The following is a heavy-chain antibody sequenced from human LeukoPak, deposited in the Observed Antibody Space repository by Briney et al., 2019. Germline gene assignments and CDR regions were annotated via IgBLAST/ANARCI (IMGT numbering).Heavy chain of an antibody. CDR3: TADLSDSSAWSFDH. Sequence: KARGSLRLSCAASGFTFSDAWLSWVRQAPGKGREWIGRIRTKAEGEPTDYPGPVKGRFTISRDHSKNTLYLQMNSLRTEDTAVYYCTADLSDSSAWSFDHWGQGTLVTVSS. V-gene: IGHV3-15*01. CDR1: GFTFSDAW. CDR2: IRTKAEGEPT. J-gene: IGHJ4*02. D-gene: IGHD3-22*01.